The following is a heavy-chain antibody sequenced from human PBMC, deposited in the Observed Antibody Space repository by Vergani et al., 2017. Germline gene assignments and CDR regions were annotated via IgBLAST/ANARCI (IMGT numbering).Heavy chain of an antibody. CDR1: GGSISSGGYY. CDR2: IYYSGST. CDR3: ARDKRGYYDYIWGSYPPGPATPGAFDI. D-gene: IGHD3-16*01. Sequence: QVQLQESGPGLVKPSQTLSLTCTVSGGSISSGGYYWSWIRQHPGKGLEWIGYIYYSGSTYYNPSLKSRVTISVDTSQNQLSLKLSSVTAADTAVYYCARDKRGYYDYIWGSYPPGPATPGAFDIWGQGTMVTVSS. V-gene: IGHV4-31*03. J-gene: IGHJ3*02.